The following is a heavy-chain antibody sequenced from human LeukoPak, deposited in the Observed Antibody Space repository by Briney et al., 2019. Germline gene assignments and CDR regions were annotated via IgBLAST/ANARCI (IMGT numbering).Heavy chain of an antibody. CDR1: GGSFSGYY. Sequence: SETLSLTCAVYGGSFSGYYWSWIRQPPGKGLEWIGEINHSGSTNYNPSLKSRVTISVDTSKTQCSLKLRSVTAAGTAVYYCARGLAYCGGDCPYYFDYWGQGTLVTVSS. J-gene: IGHJ4*02. CDR3: ARGLAYCGGDCPYYFDY. D-gene: IGHD2-21*02. CDR2: INHSGST. V-gene: IGHV4-34*01.